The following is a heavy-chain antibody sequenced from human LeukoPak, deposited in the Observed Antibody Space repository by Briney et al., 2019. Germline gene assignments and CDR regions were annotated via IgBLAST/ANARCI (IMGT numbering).Heavy chain of an antibody. CDR3: ARDYLLYDTSGYYYLLRY. Sequence: GASVKVSCKASGYSFTGYYMHWVRQAPGQGLEWMGWINPNSDGTGYAQKFQGRVTMTRDTSISTAYMELSRLRSDDTAVYYCARDYLLYDTSGYYYLLRYWGQGTLVTVSS. V-gene: IGHV1-2*02. CDR1: GYSFTGYY. D-gene: IGHD3-22*01. CDR2: INPNSDGT. J-gene: IGHJ4*02.